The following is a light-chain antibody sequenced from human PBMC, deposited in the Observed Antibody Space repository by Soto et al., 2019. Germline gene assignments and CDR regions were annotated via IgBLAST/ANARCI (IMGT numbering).Light chain of an antibody. Sequence: DIVMTQSPDSLAVSLGERATINCKSSQSVLYSSNNKNYLVWYQQKPGQPTKLLLYWAPTRESGVPDRFSGSGSGTDFTLTISSLQAEDVAVYYCQQYYKTPWTFGQGTKVDIK. CDR2: WAP. J-gene: IGKJ1*01. CDR3: QQYYKTPWT. V-gene: IGKV4-1*01. CDR1: QSVLYSSNNKNY.